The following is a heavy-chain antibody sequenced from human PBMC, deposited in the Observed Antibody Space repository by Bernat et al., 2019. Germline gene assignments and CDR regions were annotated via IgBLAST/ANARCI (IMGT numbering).Heavy chain of an antibody. CDR1: KFTFSSYG. V-gene: IGHV3-33*01. D-gene: IGHD3-10*02. Sequence: QVQVVESGGGVVQPGRSLRLSCEASKFTFSSYGMHWVRQAPDKGLVWAAVIWYDGSNENSADSVKGRINISRNNSKNTLDLNMNSLGGEDTAVYYCARVSVYGAPGSGMDVWGQGATATVSS. CDR2: IWYDGSNE. CDR3: ARVSVYGAPGSGMDV. J-gene: IGHJ6*02.